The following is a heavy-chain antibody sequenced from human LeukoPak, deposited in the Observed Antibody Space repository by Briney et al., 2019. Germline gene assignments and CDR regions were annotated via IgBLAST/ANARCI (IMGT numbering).Heavy chain of an antibody. D-gene: IGHD2-15*01. J-gene: IGHJ4*02. V-gene: IGHV3-33*01. CDR2: IWYDGSNK. CDR3: ARELVVAGFDY. CDR1: GFTFSSYG. Sequence: GRSLRLSCAASGFTFSSYGMHWVRQAPGKGLEWVAAIWYDGSNKYYADSVKGRFTISRDNSKNTLYLQMNSLRAEDTAVYYCARELVVAGFDYWGQGTLVTVSS.